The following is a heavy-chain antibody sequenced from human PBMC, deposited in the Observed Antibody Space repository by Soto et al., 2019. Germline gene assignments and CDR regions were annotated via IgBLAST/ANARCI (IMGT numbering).Heavy chain of an antibody. CDR2: ISWDGGST. V-gene: IGHV3-43*01. CDR1: GFTFDDYT. CDR3: ARSFPAVGVLSAYYYGSGSYAFDY. J-gene: IGHJ4*02. Sequence: GGSLRLSCAASGFTFDDYTMHWVRQAPGKGLEWVSLISWDGGSTYYADSVKGRFTISRDDSKNSLYLQMSSLRTEDTALYYCARSFPAVGVLSAYYYGSGSYAFDYWGQGTLVTVSS. D-gene: IGHD3-10*01.